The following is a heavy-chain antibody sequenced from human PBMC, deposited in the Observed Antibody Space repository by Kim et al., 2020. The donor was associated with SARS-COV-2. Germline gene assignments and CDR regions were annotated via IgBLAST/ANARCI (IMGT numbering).Heavy chain of an antibody. Sequence: GGSLRLSCAASGFTFSNAWMSWVRQAPGKGLEWVGRIKSKTDGGTTDYAAPVKGRFTISRDDSKNTLYLQMNSLKTEDTAVYYCTTEAQQLVTSDSDYWGQGTLVTVSS. CDR1: GFTFSNAW. CDR2: IKSKTDGGTT. D-gene: IGHD6-6*01. V-gene: IGHV3-15*01. CDR3: TTEAQQLVTSDSDY. J-gene: IGHJ4*02.